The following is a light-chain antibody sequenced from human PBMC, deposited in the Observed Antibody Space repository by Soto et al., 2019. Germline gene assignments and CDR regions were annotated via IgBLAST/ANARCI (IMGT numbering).Light chain of an antibody. CDR1: QSINSD. Sequence: EIVMTQSPATLSVSPGETTSLSGRASQSINSDVAWYQQKVGQTHRLLIHGASTRATGIAARFSGSGSGTEFTLTISSLQSEDFAVYYCQQHKNWPTITFGQGTRLEIK. CDR2: GAS. J-gene: IGKJ5*01. CDR3: QQHKNWPTIT. V-gene: IGKV3D-15*01.